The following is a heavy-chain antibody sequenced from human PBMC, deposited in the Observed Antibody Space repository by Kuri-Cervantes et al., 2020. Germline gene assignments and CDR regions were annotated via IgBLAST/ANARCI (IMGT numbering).Heavy chain of an antibody. V-gene: IGHV4-59*01. CDR1: GGSISTYY. CDR3: ARWGGNSGGTDFDY. CDR2: IYYTGST. Sequence: SETLTLTCTVSGGSISTYYWTWIRQPPGQGLEWIGYIYYTGSTTYNPSLKSRVTISVDTSNNQFSLNLDSVTAADTAVYYCARWGGNSGGTDFDYWGQGTMVTVSS. J-gene: IGHJ4*02. D-gene: IGHD5-12*01.